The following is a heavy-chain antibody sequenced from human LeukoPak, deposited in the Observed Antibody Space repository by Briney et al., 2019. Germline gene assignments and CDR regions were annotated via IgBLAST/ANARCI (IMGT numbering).Heavy chain of an antibody. V-gene: IGHV1-2*02. J-gene: IGHJ4*02. CDR2: INPNSGGT. D-gene: IGHD2-2*01. CDR3: ARVAKYQLLSHKYYFDY. CDR1: GYTFTVYY. Sequence: ASVKVSCKSSGYTFTVYYMHWVRQAPGQGLGWMEWINPNSGGTNYAQKFQGRVTMTRDTSISTAYMELSRLRSDDTAVYYCARVAKYQLLSHKYYFDYWGQGTLVTVSS.